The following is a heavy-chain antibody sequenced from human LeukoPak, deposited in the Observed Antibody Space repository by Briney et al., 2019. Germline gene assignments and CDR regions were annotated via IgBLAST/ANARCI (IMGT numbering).Heavy chain of an antibody. V-gene: IGHV3-43*02. Sequence: GGSLRLSCATSGFTFDDYAMHWVRQAPGKGLEWVCLISGDGGSTYYADSVKGRFTISRDNSRNSLYLQMNSLRTEDTALYYCAKDGLHCTNGVCYSAIIDYWGQGTLVTVSS. CDR3: AKDGLHCTNGVCYSAIIDY. CDR1: GFTFDDYA. D-gene: IGHD2-8*01. CDR2: ISGDGGST. J-gene: IGHJ4*02.